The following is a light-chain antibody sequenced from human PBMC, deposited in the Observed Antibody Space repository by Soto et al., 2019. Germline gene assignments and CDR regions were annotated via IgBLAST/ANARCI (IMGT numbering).Light chain of an antibody. V-gene: IGLV2-11*01. CDR2: DVT. CDR3: CSYAGSYTHV. CDR1: SSDVGSYNL. J-gene: IGLJ1*01. Sequence: QSALTQPASVSGSPGQSITISCTGTSSDVGSYNLVSWYQQHPGKAPKIIIYDVTKRPSGVPDRFSGSKSGNTASLTISGLQAEDEADYYCCSYAGSYTHVFGTGTKLTVL.